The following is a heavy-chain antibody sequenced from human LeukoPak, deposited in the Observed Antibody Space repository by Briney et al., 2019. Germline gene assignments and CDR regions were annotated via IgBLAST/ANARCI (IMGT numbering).Heavy chain of an antibody. Sequence: SETLSLTCAVYGGSFSGYYWSWIRQPPGKGLEWIGEINHSGSTNYNPSLKSRVTISVDTSKNQFSLKLSSVTAADTAVYYCATGEEWFDPWGQGTLVTVSS. CDR3: ATGEEWFDP. J-gene: IGHJ5*02. CDR2: INHSGST. V-gene: IGHV4-34*01. CDR1: GGSFSGYY. D-gene: IGHD7-27*01.